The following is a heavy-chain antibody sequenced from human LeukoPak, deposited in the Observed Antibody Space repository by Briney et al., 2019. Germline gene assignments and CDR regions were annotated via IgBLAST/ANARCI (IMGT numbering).Heavy chain of an antibody. J-gene: IGHJ4*02. CDR1: GYTFTGYY. CDR3: ARDDGYGDTYFDY. Sequence: ASVKVSCKASGYTFTGYYMHWVRQAPGQGLEWMGWINPNSGGTNYAQKFQGRVTMTRDTSISTAYMELSRLRAEDTAVYYCARDDGYGDTYFDYWGQGTLVTVSS. V-gene: IGHV1-2*02. D-gene: IGHD4-17*01. CDR2: INPNSGGT.